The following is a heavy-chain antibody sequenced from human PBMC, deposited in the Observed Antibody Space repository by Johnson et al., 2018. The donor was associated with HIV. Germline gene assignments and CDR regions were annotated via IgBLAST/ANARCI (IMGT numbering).Heavy chain of an antibody. V-gene: IGHV3-15*01. CDR2: IKSKTDGGTT. Sequence: MQLVESGGGLVKPGGSLRLSCAASGFTLSNAWMSWVRQAPGKGLEWVGRIKSKTDGGTTDYAAPVKGRFTILRDDSKNTLYLQMNSLKIEDTAVYYCTTLYYNCWSGYDGESFDSWGPGTLVTVS. J-gene: IGHJ3*02. CDR1: GFTLSNAW. CDR3: TTLYYNCWSGYDGESFDS. D-gene: IGHD3-3*01.